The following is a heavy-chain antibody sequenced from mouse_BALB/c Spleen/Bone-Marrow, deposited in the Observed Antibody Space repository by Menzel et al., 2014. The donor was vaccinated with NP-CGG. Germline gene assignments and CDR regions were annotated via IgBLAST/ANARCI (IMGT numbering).Heavy chain of an antibody. V-gene: IGHV5-9-1*01. CDR1: GFTFSTYA. CDR3: ARSGGEYAEDY. J-gene: IGHJ4*01. CDR2: ISSGGTYT. Sequence: EVKLQESGGGLVKSGGSLKLSCAASGFTFSTYAMSWVRQTPEKRLEWVATISSGGTYTYFPDSVKGRFTISRDNAKSTLYLQMSSLTSEDTAMFDCARSGGEYAEDYWGQGTSVTVSS. D-gene: IGHD5-2*01.